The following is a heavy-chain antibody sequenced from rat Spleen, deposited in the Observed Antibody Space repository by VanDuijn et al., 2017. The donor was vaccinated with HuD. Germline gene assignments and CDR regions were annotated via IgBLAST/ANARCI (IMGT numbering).Heavy chain of an antibody. CDR1: GFNFNDHW. Sequence: EVQLVESDGGLVQPGRSLKLSCVASGFNFNDHWMGWVRQAPGKGLEWIGEMNKDSSTINYTPSLKDKFTISRDNAQNTLYLQMSRLGSEDTAIDYYARENWTNTVATPFEYWGQGVMVTVSS. CDR3: ARENWTNTVATPFEY. J-gene: IGHJ2*01. V-gene: IGHV4-2*01. CDR2: MNKDSSTI. D-gene: IGHD1-3*01.